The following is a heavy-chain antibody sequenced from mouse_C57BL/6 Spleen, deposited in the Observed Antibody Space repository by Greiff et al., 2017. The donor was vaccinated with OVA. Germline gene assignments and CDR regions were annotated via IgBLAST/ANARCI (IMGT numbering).Heavy chain of an antibody. Sequence: QVQLQQPGAGLVKPGASVKMSCKASGYTFTSYWITWVKQRPGQGLEWIGDIYPGSGSTNYNEKFKSKATLTVDTSSSTAYMQLSSLTSEDSAVYYCARAVYYGSSHYAMDYWGQGTSVTVSS. CDR1: GYTFTSYW. CDR3: ARAVYYGSSHYAMDY. D-gene: IGHD1-1*01. J-gene: IGHJ4*01. CDR2: IYPGSGST. V-gene: IGHV1-55*01.